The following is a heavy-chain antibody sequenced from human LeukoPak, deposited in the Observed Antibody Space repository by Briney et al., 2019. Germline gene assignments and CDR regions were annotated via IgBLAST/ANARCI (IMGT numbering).Heavy chain of an antibody. Sequence: ASVKVSCKVSGYTLTELSMHWVRQAPGKGLEWMGGFDPEDGETIYAQKFQGRVTMTTDTSTSTAYMELRSLRSDDTAVYYCARDPDPYSSPPYWGQGTLVTVSS. V-gene: IGHV1-24*01. J-gene: IGHJ4*02. D-gene: IGHD6-13*01. CDR2: FDPEDGET. CDR1: GYTLTELS. CDR3: ARDPDPYSSPPY.